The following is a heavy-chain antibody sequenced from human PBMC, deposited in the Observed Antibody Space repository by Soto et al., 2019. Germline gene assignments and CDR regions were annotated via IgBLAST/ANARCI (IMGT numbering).Heavy chain of an antibody. CDR3: ARDSNWNYENWFDP. CDR2: IYYSGST. CDR1: GGSISSYY. J-gene: IGHJ5*02. V-gene: IGHV4-59*01. Sequence: SETLSLTCTVSGGSISSYYWSWIRQPPGKGLEWIGYIYYSGSTNYNPSLKSRVTISVDTSKNQFALKLSSVTPADTAVYYCARDSNWNYENWFDPWGQGTLVTVSS. D-gene: IGHD1-7*01.